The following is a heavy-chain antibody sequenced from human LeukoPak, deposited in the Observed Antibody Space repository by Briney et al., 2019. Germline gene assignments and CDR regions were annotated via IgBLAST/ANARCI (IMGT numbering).Heavy chain of an antibody. D-gene: IGHD3-22*01. CDR1: GGSFSGYY. CDR3: ARAGTYYYDSSGYHY. V-gene: IGHV4-34*01. J-gene: IGHJ4*02. CDR2: INHSGST. Sequence: TSETLSLTCAVYGGSFSGYYWSWIRQPPGKGLEWIGEINHSGSTNYNPSLKSRVTISVDTSKNQFSLKLSSVTAADTAVYYCARAGTYYYDSSGYHYWGQGTLVTVSP.